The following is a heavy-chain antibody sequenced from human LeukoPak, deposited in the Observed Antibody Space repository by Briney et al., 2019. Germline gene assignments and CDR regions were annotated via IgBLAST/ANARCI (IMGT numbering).Heavy chain of an antibody. CDR1: GFTFSSYA. CDR3: ARDYYDSSGG. CDR2: ISYDGSNK. J-gene: IGHJ4*02. D-gene: IGHD3-22*01. V-gene: IGHV3-30*04. Sequence: GGSLRLSCAASGFTFSSYAMHWVRQAPGKGLEWVAVISYDGSNKYYADSVKGRFTISRDNSKNTLYLQMNSLRAEDTAVYYCARDYYDSSGGWGQGTLVTVSS.